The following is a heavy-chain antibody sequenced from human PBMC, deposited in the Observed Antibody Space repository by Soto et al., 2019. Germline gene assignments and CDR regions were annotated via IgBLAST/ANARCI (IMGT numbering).Heavy chain of an antibody. Sequence: PGGSLRLSCAASGFTFSTYDMIWVRQAPGKGLEWVSDIRGRGNSAFYADSVKGRFTISRDNSNNTLYLQMNNLRADDTAVYYCAREAPVAGTNCFDFWGQGTLVTVSS. D-gene: IGHD6-19*01. J-gene: IGHJ4*02. CDR2: IRGRGNSA. CDR1: GFTFSTYD. V-gene: IGHV3-23*01. CDR3: AREAPVAGTNCFDF.